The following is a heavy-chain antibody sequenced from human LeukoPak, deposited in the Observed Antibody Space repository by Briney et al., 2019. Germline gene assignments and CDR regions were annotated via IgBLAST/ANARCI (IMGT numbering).Heavy chain of an antibody. V-gene: IGHV3-30-3*01. Sequence: GGSLRLSCAASGFTFSTYAMHWVRQAPGKGLEWVAVISYDGSNKYYADSVKGRFTVSRDNSKNTLYLQMNSLRAEDTAVYYCTRDLRIFGVVNPFDFWGQGTLVTVSS. CDR3: TRDLRIFGVVNPFDF. CDR1: GFTFSTYA. J-gene: IGHJ4*02. CDR2: ISYDGSNK. D-gene: IGHD3-3*01.